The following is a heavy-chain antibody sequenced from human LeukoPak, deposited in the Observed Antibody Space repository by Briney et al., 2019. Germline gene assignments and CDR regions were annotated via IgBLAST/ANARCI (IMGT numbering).Heavy chain of an antibody. D-gene: IGHD4-17*01. Sequence: PSETLSLTCTVSGGSLTISTNYWGWIRQPPGKGLEWIGSIYHGGDTYYNPSLKSRLTISVDTSTNQSSLKLTSVTAADTAVYYCARPGGDYYYFDSWGQGTLVTVSS. J-gene: IGHJ4*02. CDR1: GGSLTISTNY. V-gene: IGHV4-39*01. CDR3: ARPGGDYYYFDS. CDR2: IYHGGDT.